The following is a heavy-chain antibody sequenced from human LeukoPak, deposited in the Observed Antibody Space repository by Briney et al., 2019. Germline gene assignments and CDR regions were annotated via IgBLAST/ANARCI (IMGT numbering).Heavy chain of an antibody. CDR1: GYTFTSYG. J-gene: IGHJ4*02. Sequence: ASVKVSCKASGYTFTSYGISWVRQAPGQGLEWMGWISAYNGNTNYAQKLQGRVTMTTDTSTSTAYMELRSLRSDDTAVYYCARERALWFGESRTDYWGQGTLVTVSS. CDR2: ISAYNGNT. V-gene: IGHV1-18*01. D-gene: IGHD3-10*01. CDR3: ARERALWFGESRTDY.